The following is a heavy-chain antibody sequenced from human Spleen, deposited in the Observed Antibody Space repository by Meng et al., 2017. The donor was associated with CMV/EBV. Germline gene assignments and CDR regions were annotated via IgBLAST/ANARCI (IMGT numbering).Heavy chain of an antibody. V-gene: IGHV4-39*07. CDR2: IYYSGST. D-gene: IGHD3-22*01. CDR3: ARDAYYYDSSGYSTSFDP. Sequence: SSSSYYWGWIRQPPGKGLEWIGSIYYSGSTYYNPSLKSRVTISVDTSKNQFSLKLSSVTAADTAVYYCARDAYYYDSSGYSTSFDPWGQGTLVTVSS. J-gene: IGHJ5*02. CDR1: SSSSYY.